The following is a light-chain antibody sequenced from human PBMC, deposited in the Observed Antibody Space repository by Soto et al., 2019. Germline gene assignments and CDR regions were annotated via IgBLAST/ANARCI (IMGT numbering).Light chain of an antibody. Sequence: EIVLTQSPGTVSLSPGERATLSCRARQSVGSRWLAWYQQKPGQAPRVLIYGGSNRATGIPDRFSGSGSGTDFTLTISRLEPEDFAVYYCQQYYSSRTFGQGTKVEMK. CDR1: QSVGSRW. CDR3: QQYYSSRT. CDR2: GGS. V-gene: IGKV3-20*01. J-gene: IGKJ1*01.